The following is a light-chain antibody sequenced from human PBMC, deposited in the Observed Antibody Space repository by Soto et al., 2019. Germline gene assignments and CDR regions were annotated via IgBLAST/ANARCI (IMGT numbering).Light chain of an antibody. CDR3: QQYNTYPWT. V-gene: IGKV1-5*03. Sequence: DIEMTQSPSTLSSSVGDRVTITCRASHYVGSSLAWYQQKPGKAPQLLIYKTSMLESGVPSRFSGSASGTEFTLAISRLQPDDFATYWCQQYNTYPWTFGLGTKVEIK. J-gene: IGKJ1*01. CDR1: HYVGSS. CDR2: KTS.